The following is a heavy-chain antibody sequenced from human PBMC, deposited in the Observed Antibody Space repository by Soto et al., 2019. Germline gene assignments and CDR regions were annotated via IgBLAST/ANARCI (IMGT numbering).Heavy chain of an antibody. V-gene: IGHV3-64*01. CDR3: ARGKYQLLYGGFWGWFDP. Sequence: GGSLRLSCAASGFTFSSYAMHWVRQAPGKGLEYVSAISSNGGSTYYANSVKGRFTISRDNSKNTLYLQMGSLRAEDMAVYYCARGKYQLLYGGFWGWFDPWGQGTLVTVSS. CDR1: GFTFSSYA. D-gene: IGHD2-2*02. CDR2: ISSNGGST. J-gene: IGHJ5*02.